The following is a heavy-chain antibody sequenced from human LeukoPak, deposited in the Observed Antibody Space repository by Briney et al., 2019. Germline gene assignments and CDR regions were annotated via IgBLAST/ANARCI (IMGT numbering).Heavy chain of an antibody. J-gene: IGHJ6*03. V-gene: IGHV1-69*13. CDR3: ARVAAVNMITGEGMDV. CDR1: GGTFSSYA. D-gene: IGHD3-16*01. Sequence: ASVKVSCKASGGTFSSYAISWVRQAPGQGLEWMGGIIPIFGTANYAQKFQGRVTITADESTSTAYMELSSLRSEDTAVYYCARVAAVNMITGEGMDVWGKGTTVTVSS. CDR2: IIPIFGTA.